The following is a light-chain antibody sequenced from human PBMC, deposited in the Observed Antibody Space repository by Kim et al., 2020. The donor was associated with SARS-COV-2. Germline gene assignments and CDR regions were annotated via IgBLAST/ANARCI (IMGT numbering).Light chain of an antibody. CDR2: KDS. Sequence: SYELTQPSSVSVSPGQTARITCSGDVLAKKYARWFQQKPGQAPVPVIYKDSERPSGIPERFSGSSSGTTVTLTISGAQVEDEADYYCYSAADNNHWVFGGGTQLTVL. CDR1: VLAKKY. CDR3: YSAADNNHWV. V-gene: IGLV3-27*01. J-gene: IGLJ3*02.